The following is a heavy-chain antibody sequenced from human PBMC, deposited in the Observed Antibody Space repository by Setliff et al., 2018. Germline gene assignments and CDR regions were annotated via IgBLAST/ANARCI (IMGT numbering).Heavy chain of an antibody. CDR1: GGSISSSSYY. V-gene: IGHV4-39*07. D-gene: IGHD2-21*01. J-gene: IGHJ3*02. Sequence: PSETLSLTCTVSGGSISSSSYYWGWIRQPPGKGLEWVASIYYSGKTYSNPSFKSRVTMFLDKSKNQFSLKLSSVTAADTAVYYCARVPLMIAIRHAFDIWGQGTMVTVS. CDR2: IYYSGKT. CDR3: ARVPLMIAIRHAFDI.